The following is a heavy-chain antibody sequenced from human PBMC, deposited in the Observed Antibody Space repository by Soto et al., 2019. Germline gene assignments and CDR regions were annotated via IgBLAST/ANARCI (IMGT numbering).Heavy chain of an antibody. CDR2: IIPIFGTA. CDR1: GGTFSSYA. J-gene: IGHJ6*02. CDR3: ARENVGRAETLAGTGYYYGMDV. V-gene: IGHV1-69*13. Sequence: SVKVSCKASGGTFSSYAISWVRQAPGQGLEWMGGIIPIFGTANYAQKFQGRVTITADESTSTAYMELSSLRSEDTAVYYCARENVGRAETLAGTGYYYGMDVWGQGTMVTVSS. D-gene: IGHD6-19*01.